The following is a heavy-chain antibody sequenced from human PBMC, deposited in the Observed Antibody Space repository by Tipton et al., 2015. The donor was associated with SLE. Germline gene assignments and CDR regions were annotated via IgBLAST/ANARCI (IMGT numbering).Heavy chain of an antibody. CDR2: ISAYGGTT. D-gene: IGHD3-10*01. Sequence: SLRLSCAASGITFSSSAMSWVRQAPGKGLEWVSSISAYGGTTYYADSVKGRFIISRDNSKNALFLQMKSLRAEDTAVYYCTKASGGGLGDNYNNPRFDSCGQRALVAASS. J-gene: IGHJ4*02. CDR1: GITFSSSA. V-gene: IGHV3-23*01. CDR3: TKASGGGLGDNYNNPRFDS.